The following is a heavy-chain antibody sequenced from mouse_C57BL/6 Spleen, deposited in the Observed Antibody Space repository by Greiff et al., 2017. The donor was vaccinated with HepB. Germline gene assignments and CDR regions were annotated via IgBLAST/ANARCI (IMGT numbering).Heavy chain of an antibody. CDR3: ARCHYYGSSYRYFDV. CDR2: IDPSDSYT. V-gene: IGHV1-69*01. Sequence: QVQLQQPGAELVMPGASVKLSCKASGYTFTSYWMHWVKQRPGQGLEWIGEIDPSDSYTNYNQKFKGKSTLTVDKSSSTAYMQLSSLTSEDSAVYYCARCHYYGSSYRYFDVRGTGTTVTVSS. D-gene: IGHD1-1*01. J-gene: IGHJ1*03. CDR1: GYTFTSYW.